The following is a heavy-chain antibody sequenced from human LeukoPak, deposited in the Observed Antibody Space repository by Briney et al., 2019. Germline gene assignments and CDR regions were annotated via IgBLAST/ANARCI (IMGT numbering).Heavy chain of an antibody. CDR3: TRPGDSSSAYYYYYMDV. Sequence: PGGSLRLSCAASGFTFSGSAMHWVRQASGKGLEWVGRTRSKANSYATAYAASVKGRFTISRDDSKNTAYLQMNSLKTEDTAVYYCTRPGDSSSAYYYYYMDVWGKGTTVTVSS. J-gene: IGHJ6*03. CDR2: TRSKANSYAT. CDR1: GFTFSGSA. D-gene: IGHD6-6*01. V-gene: IGHV3-73*01.